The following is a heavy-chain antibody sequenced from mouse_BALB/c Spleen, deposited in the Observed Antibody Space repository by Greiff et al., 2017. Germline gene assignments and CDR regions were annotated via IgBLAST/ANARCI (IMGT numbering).Heavy chain of an antibody. V-gene: IGHV5-9-3*01. CDR3: ARHSGITTYYYAMDY. CDR1: GFTFSSYA. Sequence: DVMLVESGGGLVKPGGSLKLSCAASGFTFSSYAMSWVRQTPEKRLEWVATISSGGSYTYYPDSVKGRFTISRDNAKNTLYLQMSSLRSEDTAMYYCARHSGITTYYYAMDYWGQGTSVTVSS. J-gene: IGHJ4*01. D-gene: IGHD2-4*01. CDR2: ISSGGSYT.